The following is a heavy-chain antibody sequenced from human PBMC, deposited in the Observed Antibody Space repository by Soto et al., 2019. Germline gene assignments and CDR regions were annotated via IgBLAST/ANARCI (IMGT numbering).Heavy chain of an antibody. CDR3: ARGGGVGVAGSAAFDM. D-gene: IGHD3-3*01. CDR2: INPANGAA. Sequence: QLHLVQSGAVVKKPGASVTVSCSASGYPVTAYYMHWVRQAPGRGLEWMGGINPANGAAKYTQTFQGRVTVNRDTSTSTVFMELGGLTSEDTAVFYWARGGGVGVAGSAAFDMWGQGTLVTVSS. J-gene: IGHJ3*02. V-gene: IGHV1-2*02. CDR1: GYPVTAYY.